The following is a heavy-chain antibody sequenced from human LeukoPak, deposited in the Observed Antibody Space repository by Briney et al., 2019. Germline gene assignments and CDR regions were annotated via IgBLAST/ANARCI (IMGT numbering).Heavy chain of an antibody. CDR1: GYTFTDYY. J-gene: IGHJ4*02. CDR2: VDPEDGEA. V-gene: IGHV1-69-2*01. Sequence: ASVKISCKVSGYTFTDYYMHWVQQAPGKGLEWMGLVDPEDGEAIYAEKFQGRVTITADTSTDTAYMELSSLRSEDTAVYYCARARVMATIRPYFDYWGQGTLVIVSS. D-gene: IGHD5-24*01. CDR3: ARARVMATIRPYFDY.